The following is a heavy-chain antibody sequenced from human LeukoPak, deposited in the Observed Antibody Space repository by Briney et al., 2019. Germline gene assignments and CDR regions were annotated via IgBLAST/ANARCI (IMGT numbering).Heavy chain of an antibody. J-gene: IGHJ4*02. V-gene: IGHV3-48*04. CDR3: ARAMSTFGGVRNYFDS. D-gene: IGHD3-16*01. CDR2: VSISSGTI. Sequence: GGSLRLSCGASGFTFSIYGMNWVRQAPGKGLEWISFVSISSGTIYYADSVKGRFRISRDNAKSSLDLEMNSLRAEDTAVYYCARAMSTFGGVRNYFDSWGQGTLVTVSS. CDR1: GFTFSIYG.